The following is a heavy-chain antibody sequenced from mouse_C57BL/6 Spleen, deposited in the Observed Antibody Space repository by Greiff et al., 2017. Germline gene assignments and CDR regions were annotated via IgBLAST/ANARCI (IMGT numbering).Heavy chain of an antibody. V-gene: IGHV1-72*01. CDR1: GYTFTSYW. CDR3: SYGSPFAY. CDR2: IDPNSGGT. J-gene: IGHJ3*01. D-gene: IGHD1-1*01. Sequence: QVHVKQPGAELVKPGASVKLSCKASGYTFTSYWMHWVKQRPGRGLELIGRIDPNSGGTKYNEKFKSKATLTVDKPSSTAYMQLSSLTSEDSAVYYCSYGSPFAYWGQGTLVTVSA.